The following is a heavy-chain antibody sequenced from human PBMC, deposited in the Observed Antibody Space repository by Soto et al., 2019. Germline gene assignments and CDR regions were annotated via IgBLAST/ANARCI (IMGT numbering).Heavy chain of an antibody. CDR2: ISGSGYST. J-gene: IGHJ6*02. V-gene: IGHV3-23*01. D-gene: IGHD1-1*01. Sequence: GGSLRLSCAASGFTFSSYAMSWVRQAPGKGLEWVSTISGSGYSTFYADSVKGRFAISRDNSKNTLYLQMNSLRAEDTAVYYCAKDFYLDDYGMDVWGQGTTVTVSS. CDR3: AKDFYLDDYGMDV. CDR1: GFTFSSYA.